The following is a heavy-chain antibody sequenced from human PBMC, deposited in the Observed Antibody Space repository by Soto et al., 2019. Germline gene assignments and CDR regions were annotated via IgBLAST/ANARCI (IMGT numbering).Heavy chain of an antibody. CDR1: GYSFTSYG. CDR3: ARHHGFHRDETYYGMDV. CDR2: IYPGDSDT. V-gene: IGHV5-51*01. D-gene: IGHD2-21*02. J-gene: IGHJ6*02. Sequence: GSLKISCKGCGYSFTSYGIGWVRQMPGKGLEWMGIIYPGDSDTRYSPSFQGQVTISAYKSISTAYLQWSSLKASDTAMYYCARHHGFHRDETYYGMDVWGQGTTVTGSS.